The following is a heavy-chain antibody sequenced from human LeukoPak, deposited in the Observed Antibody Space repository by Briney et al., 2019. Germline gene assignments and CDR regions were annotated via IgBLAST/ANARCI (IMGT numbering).Heavy chain of an antibody. D-gene: IGHD4-17*01. V-gene: IGHV3-30*03. Sequence: GGSLRLSCAASGFTFSSHGMHWVRQAPGKGLEGVAVISYDGSNKYYADSVKGRFTISRDNSKNTLYLQMNRLTLEDTALYYCTPGDGTKFDSWGQGTLVTVSS. CDR3: TPGDGTKFDS. CDR2: ISYDGSNK. J-gene: IGHJ4*02. CDR1: GFTFSSHG.